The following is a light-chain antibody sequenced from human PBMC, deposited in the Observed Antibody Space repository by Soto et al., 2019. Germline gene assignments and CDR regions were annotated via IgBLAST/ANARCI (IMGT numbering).Light chain of an antibody. V-gene: IGKV3-15*01. Sequence: TRSVSRGRGYTLSCGAIQTVSSNLAWYQQKPGQAPRLLIYDASTRATGIPVRFRCSGSGTDISLTCSLRKPEDSALYYRQQSPKLPSTIAQGTRLEI. CDR3: QQSPKLPST. CDR1: QTVSSN. J-gene: IGKJ5*01. CDR2: DAS.